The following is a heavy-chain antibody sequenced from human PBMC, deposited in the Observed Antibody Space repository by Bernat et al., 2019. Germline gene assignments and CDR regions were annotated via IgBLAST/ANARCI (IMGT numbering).Heavy chain of an antibody. CDR3: ARAEDSTVTTRFDY. Sequence: QVQLVQSGAEVKKPGSSVKVSCKASGGTFSSYTISWVRQAPGQGLEWMGRIIPILGIANYAQKFQGRVTITADKSTSTAYMELSSLRSEETAVYYCARAEDSTVTTRFDYWGQGNLVT. J-gene: IGHJ4*02. CDR1: GGTFSSYT. V-gene: IGHV1-69*02. CDR2: IIPILGIA. D-gene: IGHD4-17*01.